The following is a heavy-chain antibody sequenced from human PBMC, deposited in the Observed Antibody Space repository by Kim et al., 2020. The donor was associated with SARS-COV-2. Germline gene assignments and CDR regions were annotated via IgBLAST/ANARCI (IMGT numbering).Heavy chain of an antibody. J-gene: IGHJ6*02. V-gene: IGHV4-59*01. CDR1: GGSISSYY. CDR2: IYYSGST. D-gene: IGHD3-9*01. CDR3: ARDGADYDILTGHYYYYGMDV. Sequence: SETLSLTCTVSGGSISSYYWSWIRQPPGKGLEWIGYIYYSGSTNYNPSLKSRVTISVDTSKNQFSLKMSSVTAADTAVYYCARDGADYDILTGHYYYYGMDVWGQGTTVTVSS.